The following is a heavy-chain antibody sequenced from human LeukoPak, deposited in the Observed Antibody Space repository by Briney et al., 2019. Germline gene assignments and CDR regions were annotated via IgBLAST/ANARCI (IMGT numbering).Heavy chain of an antibody. V-gene: IGHV4-39*01. CDR1: GGSISSSSSY. CDR3: ARLEGHDILTGYYPDY. CDR2: IYYSGST. D-gene: IGHD3-9*01. J-gene: IGHJ4*02. Sequence: SETLSLTCTVSGGSISSSSSYWGWIRQPPGKGLEWIGSIYYSGSTYYNPSLKSRVTISVDTSKNQFSLKLSSVTAADTAVYYCARLEGHDILTGYYPDYWGQGTLVTVSS.